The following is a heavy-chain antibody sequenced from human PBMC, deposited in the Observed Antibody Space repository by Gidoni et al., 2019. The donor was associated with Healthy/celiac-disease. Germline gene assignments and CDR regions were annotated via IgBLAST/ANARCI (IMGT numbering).Heavy chain of an antibody. D-gene: IGHD2-21*01. CDR1: GGTFSSYA. Sequence: QVQLVQSGAEVKKPGSSAKVSCKASGGTFSSYAISWVRQAPGQGLEWMGGIIPIFGTANYYQKFQGRVTSTADESTSTAYMELSSLRSEDTAVYYCASRAYCGGDCPYSLDYWGQGTLVTVSS. CDR2: IIPIFGTA. V-gene: IGHV1-69*01. CDR3: ASRAYCGGDCPYSLDY. J-gene: IGHJ4*02.